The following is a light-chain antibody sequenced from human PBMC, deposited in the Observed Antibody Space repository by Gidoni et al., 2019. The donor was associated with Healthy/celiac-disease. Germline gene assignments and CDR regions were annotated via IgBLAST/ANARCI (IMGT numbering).Light chain of an antibody. Sequence: QLTQSPSSLPASVGDRVTITCRASQSISSYLNWYQQKPGKAPKLLIYAASSLQSGVPSRFSGSGSGTDFTLTISSLQPEDFAAYYCQQSYNTPLTFGGGTKVEIK. CDR3: QQSYNTPLT. J-gene: IGKJ4*01. CDR1: QSISSY. V-gene: IGKV1-39*01. CDR2: AAS.